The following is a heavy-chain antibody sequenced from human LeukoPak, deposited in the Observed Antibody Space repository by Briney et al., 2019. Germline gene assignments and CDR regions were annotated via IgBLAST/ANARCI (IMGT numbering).Heavy chain of an antibody. CDR3: TTDEDWNYARKDV. Sequence: PGGSLRLSCAASGFTFSSYWMSWVRQAPGKGLEWVGQIVSQIDGGTTDYAAPVKGRFTISRDDSESMLYLQMNSLKIEDTAVYYCTTDEDWNYARKDVWGQGATVIVSS. CDR1: GFTFSSYW. CDR2: IVSQIDGGTT. J-gene: IGHJ6*02. D-gene: IGHD1-7*01. V-gene: IGHV3-15*04.